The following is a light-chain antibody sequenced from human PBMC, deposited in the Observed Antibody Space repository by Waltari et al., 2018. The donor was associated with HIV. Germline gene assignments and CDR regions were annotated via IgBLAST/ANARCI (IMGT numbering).Light chain of an antibody. CDR1: KTIRTY. J-gene: IGKJ5*01. CDR3: QHSYSAPIT. CDR2: ATS. Sequence: DIQMTQSPSSLSASVGERVTITCRASKTIRTYLNWYQQRHGKAPNLLIYATSSLQSGVPSRFRGSGSGTYFSLTISSVQPEDSATYYCQHSYSAPITFGRGTRLEIK. V-gene: IGKV1-39*01.